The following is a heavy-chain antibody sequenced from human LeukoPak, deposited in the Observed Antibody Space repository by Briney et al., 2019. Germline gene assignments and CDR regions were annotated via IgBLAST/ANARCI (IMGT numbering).Heavy chain of an antibody. CDR3: ARGPYYYGSGRQYNWFDP. CDR1: GGSFSGYY. D-gene: IGHD3-10*01. CDR2: INHSGST. V-gene: IGHV4-34*01. J-gene: IGHJ5*02. Sequence: SETLSLTCAVYGGSFSGYYWSWIRQPPGKGLEWIGEINHSGSTNYNPSLKSRVTISVDTSKNQFSLKLSSVTAADTAVYYCARGPYYYGSGRQYNWFDPWGQGTLVTVSS.